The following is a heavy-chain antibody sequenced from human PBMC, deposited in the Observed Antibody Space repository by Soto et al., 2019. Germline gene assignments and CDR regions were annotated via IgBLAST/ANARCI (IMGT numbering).Heavy chain of an antibody. CDR1: GFTFSSYG. CDR3: ARDHCRLPDYDFWSGYRPNWFDP. CDR2: ISYDGSNK. V-gene: IGHV3-30*03. D-gene: IGHD3-3*01. Sequence: GGSLRLSCAASGFTFSSYGMHWVRQAPGKGLEWVAVISYDGSNKYYADSVKGRFTISRDNSKNTLYLQMNSLRAEDTAVYYCARDHCRLPDYDFWSGYRPNWFDPWGQGTLVTVSS. J-gene: IGHJ5*02.